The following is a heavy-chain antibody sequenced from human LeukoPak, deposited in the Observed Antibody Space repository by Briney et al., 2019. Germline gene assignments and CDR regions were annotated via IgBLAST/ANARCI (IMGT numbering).Heavy chain of an antibody. J-gene: IGHJ5*02. CDR3: ASIIAAAQNWFDP. Sequence: PSETLSLTCTVSGGSISSSSYYWGWIRQPPGKGLEWIGSIHYSGSTYYNPSLKSRVTISVDTSKNQFSLKLSSVTAADTAVYYCASIIAAAQNWFDPWGQGTLVTVSS. CDR1: GGSISSSSYY. V-gene: IGHV4-39*07. D-gene: IGHD6-13*01. CDR2: IHYSGST.